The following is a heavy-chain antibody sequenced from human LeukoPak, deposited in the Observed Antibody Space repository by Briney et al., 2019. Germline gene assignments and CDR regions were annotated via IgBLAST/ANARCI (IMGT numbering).Heavy chain of an antibody. CDR2: ICYSGST. Sequence: SETLSLTCTVSGGSISSYYWSWIRQPPGKGLEWIGYICYSGSTNYNPSLKSRVTISVDTSKNQFSLKLSSVTAADTAVYYCARHPPYLNYYGSGNGWFDPWGQGTLVTVSS. V-gene: IGHV4-59*08. J-gene: IGHJ5*02. D-gene: IGHD3-10*01. CDR3: ARHPPYLNYYGSGNGWFDP. CDR1: GGSISSYY.